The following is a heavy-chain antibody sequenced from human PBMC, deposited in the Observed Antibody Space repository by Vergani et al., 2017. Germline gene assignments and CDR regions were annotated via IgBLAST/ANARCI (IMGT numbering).Heavy chain of an antibody. J-gene: IGHJ4*02. CDR2: ISSSSGYT. CDR1: GFTFSTCT. CDR3: ARDLRAAAVGDPFYY. Sequence: EVQLVESGGGLVKPGGSLRLSCAASGFTFSTCTMHWVRQAPGKGLEWVSSISSSSGYTYYADSMKGRFTISRDNAKDSLYLQMDSLRAEDTAVYYCARDLRAAAVGDPFYYWGQGTLVTVSS. V-gene: IGHV3-21*01. D-gene: IGHD6-13*01.